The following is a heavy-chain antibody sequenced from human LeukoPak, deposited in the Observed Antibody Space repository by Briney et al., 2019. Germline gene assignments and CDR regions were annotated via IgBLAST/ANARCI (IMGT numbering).Heavy chain of an antibody. D-gene: IGHD6-6*01. V-gene: IGHV4-39*07. J-gene: IGHJ6*03. Sequence: SETLSLTCTVSGGSISSSSYYWGWIRQPPGKGLEWIGSIYYSGSTYYNPSLKSRFTISVDKSKNQFSRKLSSVTAADTAVYYCARDKPAYSSSSRFYYYYMDVWGKGTTVTVSS. CDR1: GGSISSSSYY. CDR3: ARDKPAYSSSSRFYYYYMDV. CDR2: IYYSGST.